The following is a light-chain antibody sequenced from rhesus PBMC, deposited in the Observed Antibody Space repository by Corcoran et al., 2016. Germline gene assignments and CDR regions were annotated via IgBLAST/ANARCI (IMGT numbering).Light chain of an antibody. J-gene: IGKJ3*01. CDR3: QHAYGTPFT. CDR1: KSVNKY. CDR2: KAS. V-gene: IGKV1-74*01. Sequence: DIQMTESPSSLSASLGDRVSITCRASKSVNKYLNWYQQKPGKAPQLLIFKASSLESGVPSRFRGSGAGTDYNLTISSLQPEDLATYYCQHAYGTPFTFGPGTKLEIK.